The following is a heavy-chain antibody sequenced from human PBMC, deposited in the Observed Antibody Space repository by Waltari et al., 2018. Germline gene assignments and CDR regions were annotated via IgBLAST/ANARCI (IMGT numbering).Heavy chain of an antibody. Sequence: DVQLLESGGGLVQPGGSLRLSCAASGFIFSNYGMNWVRQAPGKGLEWVSVIYSGCGSTSYADSLNGRFTISRDNSKNTVHVQLNSLRVEDTAVYYCAREGVATPGAFDVWGQGTKVIVS. CDR3: AREGVATPGAFDV. V-gene: IGHV3-23*03. D-gene: IGHD5-12*01. CDR2: IYSGCGST. CDR1: GFIFSNYG. J-gene: IGHJ3*01.